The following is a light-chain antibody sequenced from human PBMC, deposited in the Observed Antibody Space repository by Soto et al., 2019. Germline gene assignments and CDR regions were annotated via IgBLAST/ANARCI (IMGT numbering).Light chain of an antibody. V-gene: IGKV2-28*01. CDR1: QSLLHSNGYNY. CDR2: LGS. J-gene: IGKJ3*01. CDR3: MLAIQYPPT. Sequence: DIVMTQSPLSLPATPGEPASISCRSSQSLLHSNGYNYLDWYLQKPGQSPQLLIYLGSNRASGVPDRFSGSGSGTDFTLKISRVEVDVVGVYSCMLAIQYPPTFGPG.